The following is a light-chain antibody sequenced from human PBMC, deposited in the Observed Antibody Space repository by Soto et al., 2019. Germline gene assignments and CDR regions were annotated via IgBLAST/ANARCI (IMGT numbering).Light chain of an antibody. V-gene: IGKV3-15*01. J-gene: IGKJ1*01. CDR2: RAS. CDR1: QSVSSN. Sequence: EIVMTQSPATLSVSPGERATLSCRASQSVSSNLAWYQQKPGQAPRLLIYRASTRATGIPARFSGSGSGTDFTLNIRSLQSEDFAVYYCQQYNNWLTWTFGQGTKVDIK. CDR3: QQYNNWLTWT.